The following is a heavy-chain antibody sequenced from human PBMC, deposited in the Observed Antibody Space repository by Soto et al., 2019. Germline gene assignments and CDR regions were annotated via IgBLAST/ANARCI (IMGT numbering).Heavy chain of an antibody. D-gene: IGHD1-26*01. Sequence: QVQLQESGPGLVKPSDTLSLTCAVSGYSISSSTWWGWIRQPPGKGLEWIGYIYYSGSTYYNPSLKGRVTMAVDPSKNQFSLKLSSVAAVDTVVYFCAAGGIAGATTADYLGQGTLVTVSS. CDR3: AAGGIAGATTADY. CDR2: IYYSGST. V-gene: IGHV4-28*01. J-gene: IGHJ4*02. CDR1: GYSISSSTW.